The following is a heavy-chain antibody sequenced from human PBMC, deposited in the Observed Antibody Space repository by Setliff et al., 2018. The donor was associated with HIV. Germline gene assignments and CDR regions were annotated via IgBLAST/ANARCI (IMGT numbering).Heavy chain of an antibody. CDR3: ARHSGVASPNWFDP. CDR2: IYSSGST. J-gene: IGHJ5*02. Sequence: SETLSLTCTVSGGSFSGHYWSWIRQPPGRGLEWIGYIYSSGSTNFNPPLQSRVAISVDTSKNQFSLKLSSVTAADTAVYYCARHSGVASPNWFDPWGQGTLVTVSS. D-gene: IGHD3-10*01. CDR1: GGSFSGHY. V-gene: IGHV4-4*09.